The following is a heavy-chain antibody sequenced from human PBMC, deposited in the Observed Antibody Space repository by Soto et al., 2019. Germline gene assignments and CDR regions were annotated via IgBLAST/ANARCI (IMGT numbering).Heavy chain of an antibody. Sequence: QVQLVQSGAEVKKPGSSVKVSCKASGGTFSSYTISWVRQAPGQGLEWMGRIIPILGIANYAQKFQGRVTMTADKSTSTDYMELSSLRSEDTAVYYCASDCTVTPRSYWYFDLWGRGTLVTVSS. CDR2: IIPILGIA. CDR1: GGTFSSYT. CDR3: ASDCTVTPRSYWYFDL. J-gene: IGHJ2*01. V-gene: IGHV1-69*02. D-gene: IGHD4-17*01.